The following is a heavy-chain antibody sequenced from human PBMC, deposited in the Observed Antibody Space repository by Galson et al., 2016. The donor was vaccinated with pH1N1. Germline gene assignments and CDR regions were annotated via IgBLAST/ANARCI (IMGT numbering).Heavy chain of an antibody. V-gene: IGHV1-8*03. Sequence: SVKVSCKVSGYPFSSHDINWVRQAPGQGLEWMGWMRPNTGHTGSAQKFQGTVTITGDTSISTAYMELSSLRFGDTAVYYCARGNPLLGYSGWSWGQGTLVTVSS. CDR2: MRPNTGHT. CDR3: ARGNPLLGYSGWS. CDR1: GYPFSSHD. J-gene: IGHJ5*02. D-gene: IGHD1-26*01.